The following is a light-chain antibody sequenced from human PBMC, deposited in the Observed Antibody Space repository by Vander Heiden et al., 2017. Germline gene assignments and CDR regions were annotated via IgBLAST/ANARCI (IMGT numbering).Light chain of an antibody. CDR1: KLGDKY. J-gene: IGLJ2*01. CDR2: QDS. V-gene: IGLV3-1*01. Sequence: SYELTQPPSVSVSPGQTARITGSGDKLGDKYACWYQQKQGQSPVLVIYQDSKRPSGITERFSGSNSGNTATLTISGTQAMDEADYYCQAWDSSTEVFGGGTKLTVL. CDR3: QAWDSSTEV.